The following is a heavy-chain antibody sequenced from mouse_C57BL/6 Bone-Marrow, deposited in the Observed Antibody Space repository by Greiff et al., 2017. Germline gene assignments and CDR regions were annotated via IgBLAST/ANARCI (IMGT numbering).Heavy chain of an antibody. V-gene: IGHV1-76*01. CDR3: AIYYYGSTFAY. J-gene: IGHJ3*01. CDR1: GYTFTDYY. D-gene: IGHD1-1*01. CDR2: IYPGSGNT. Sequence: VKLMESGAELVRPGASVKLSCKASGYTFTDYYINWVKQRPGQGLEWIARIYPGSGNTYYNEKFKGKATLTAEKSSSTACMQLSSLTSEDSAVYFCAIYYYGSTFAYWGQGTLVTVSA.